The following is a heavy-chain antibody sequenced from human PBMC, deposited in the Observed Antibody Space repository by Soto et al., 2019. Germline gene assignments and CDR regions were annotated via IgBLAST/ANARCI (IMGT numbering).Heavy chain of an antibody. V-gene: IGHV1-46*01. CDR2: IKPSGGST. J-gene: IGHJ4*02. CDR3: ATVEGYSADERD. D-gene: IGHD5-12*01. Sequence: QVQLVQSGAEVKRPGDSVTVSCKTSGYIFTSYWIHWVRQAPGQGLEWMGLIKPSGGSTTYAQKFQGRVTMTRDTPTSTVYMELRSLKSEDTAVYYCATVEGYSADERDWGQGTLVTVSS. CDR1: GYIFTSYW.